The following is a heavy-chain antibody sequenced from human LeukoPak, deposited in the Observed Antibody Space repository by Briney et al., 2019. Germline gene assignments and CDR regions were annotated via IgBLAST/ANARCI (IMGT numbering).Heavy chain of an antibody. CDR2: IKSKTDGGTT. D-gene: IGHD6-13*01. J-gene: IGHJ6*03. V-gene: IGHV3-15*01. CDR1: GFTFSSYG. CDR3: TTGIAAAGVDFYYYYYYMDV. Sequence: GGSLRLSCAASGFTFSSYGMSWVRQAPGKGLEWVGRIKSKTDGGTTDYAAPVKGRFTISRDDSKNTLYLQMNSLKTEDTAVYYCTTGIAAAGVDFYYYYYYMDVWGKGTTVTVSS.